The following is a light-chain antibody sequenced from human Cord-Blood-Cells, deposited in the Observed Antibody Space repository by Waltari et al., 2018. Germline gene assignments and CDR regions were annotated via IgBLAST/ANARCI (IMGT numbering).Light chain of an antibody. CDR3: SSYTSSSTLV. CDR1: SSDVGGYNY. Sequence: QSALTQPPSVSGSPGQSTTISCTGTSSDVGGYNYVSWYQQHTGKAPKLMIYDVSDRPSGVSNRFSGSKSGNTASLTISGLQAEDEADYYCSSYTSSSTLVFGGGTKLTVL. CDR2: DVS. J-gene: IGLJ3*02. V-gene: IGLV2-14*01.